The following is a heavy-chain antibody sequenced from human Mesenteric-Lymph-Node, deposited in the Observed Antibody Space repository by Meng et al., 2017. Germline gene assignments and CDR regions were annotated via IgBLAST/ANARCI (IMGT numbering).Heavy chain of an antibody. CDR2: INHSGST. CDR1: GGSFSGYY. CDR3: ARRYGASAYNWFDP. V-gene: IGHV4-34*01. Sequence: AQLQQWGAGLLKPSETLSLTCVFYGGSFSGYYWSWIRQPPGKGLEWIGEINHSGSTNYNPSLKSRVTISVDTSKNQFSLKLSSVTAADTAVYYCARRYGASAYNWFDPWGQGTLVTVSS. D-gene: IGHD4-17*01. J-gene: IGHJ5*02.